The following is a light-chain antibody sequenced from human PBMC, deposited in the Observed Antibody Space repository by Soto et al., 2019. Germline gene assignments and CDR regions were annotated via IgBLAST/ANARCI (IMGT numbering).Light chain of an antibody. CDR2: WAS. V-gene: IGKV4-1*01. CDR1: QSVLYSSNNKNY. Sequence: DFVMTQSPDSLATSLGERGTINCKSSQSVLYSSNNKNYLAWYQQKPGQTPKLLIYWASTRESGVPDRFSGSGSEIDCPITLNNQQTEDGAVYYCEQSYSLPLTFGGGTKVEI. J-gene: IGKJ4*01. CDR3: EQSYSLPLT.